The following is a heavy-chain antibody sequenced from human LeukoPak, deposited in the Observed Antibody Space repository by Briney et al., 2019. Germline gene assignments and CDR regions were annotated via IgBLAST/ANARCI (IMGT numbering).Heavy chain of an antibody. CDR2: IYTSGST. J-gene: IGHJ4*02. CDR3: ARDLLHDYADSTGY. D-gene: IGHD4-17*01. CDR1: GGSISSYY. V-gene: IGHV4-4*07. Sequence: PSETLSLTCTVSGGSISSYYWSWIRQPAGKRLEWIGRIYTSGSTNYNPSLKSRVTMSVDTSKNQCSLKLSSVTAADTAVYYCARDLLHDYADSTGYWGRGTLVTVSS.